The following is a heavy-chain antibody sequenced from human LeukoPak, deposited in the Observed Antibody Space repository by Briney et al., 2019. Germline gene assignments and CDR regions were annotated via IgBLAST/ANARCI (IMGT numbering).Heavy chain of an antibody. CDR1: GYTFTSYD. Sequence: ASVKVSCKASGYTFTSYDINWVRQAPGQVLEWMGWINPNSGGTNYAQKFQGRVTMTRDTSISTAYMELSRLRSDDTAVYYCARAASIAVVSNWGQGTLVTVSS. D-gene: IGHD6-19*01. V-gene: IGHV1-2*02. CDR2: INPNSGGT. CDR3: ARAASIAVVSN. J-gene: IGHJ4*02.